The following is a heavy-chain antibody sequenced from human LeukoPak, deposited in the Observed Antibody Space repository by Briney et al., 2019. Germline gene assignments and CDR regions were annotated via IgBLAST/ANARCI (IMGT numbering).Heavy chain of an antibody. CDR2: IYYSGST. J-gene: IGHJ3*02. D-gene: IGHD5-24*01. CDR3: ARQESQGAFDI. V-gene: IGHV4-59*08. CDR1: GGSISSYY. Sequence: PSETLSLTCTVSGGSISSYYWSWTRQPPGKGLEWIGYIYYSGSTNYNPSLKSRVTISVDTSKNQFSLKLSSVTAADTAVYYCARQESQGAFDIWGQGTMVTVSS.